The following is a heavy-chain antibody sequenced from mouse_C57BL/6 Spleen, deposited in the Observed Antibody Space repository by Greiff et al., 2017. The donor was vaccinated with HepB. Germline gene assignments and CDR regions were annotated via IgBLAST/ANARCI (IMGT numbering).Heavy chain of an antibody. Sequence: EVHLVESGGGLVKPGGSLKLSCAASGFTFSDYGMHWVRQAPEKGLEWVAYISSGSSTIYYADTVKGRFTISRDNAKNTLFLQMTSLRSEDTAMYYCATGRITTVVAESPYWYFDVWGTGTTVTVSS. CDR1: GFTFSDYG. J-gene: IGHJ1*03. V-gene: IGHV5-17*01. D-gene: IGHD1-1*01. CDR2: ISSGSSTI. CDR3: ATGRITTVVAESPYWYFDV.